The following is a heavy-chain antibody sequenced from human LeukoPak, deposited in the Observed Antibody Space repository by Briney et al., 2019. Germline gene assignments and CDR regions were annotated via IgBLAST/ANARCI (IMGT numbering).Heavy chain of an antibody. D-gene: IGHD5-12*01. CDR2: FSKSWGT. J-gene: IGHJ4*02. V-gene: IGHV4-39*01. CDR3: ARHADRGSHQLGIDN. CDR1: GGSIRSSYYY. Sequence: SETLSLTCTVSGGSIRSSYYYWGWIRQSPGKGLEWIGSFSKSWGTYYHPSLQSRVSISTDMSNNQFSLRLNSVTAADTAVYYCARHADRGSHQLGIDNWGQGTLVTVSS.